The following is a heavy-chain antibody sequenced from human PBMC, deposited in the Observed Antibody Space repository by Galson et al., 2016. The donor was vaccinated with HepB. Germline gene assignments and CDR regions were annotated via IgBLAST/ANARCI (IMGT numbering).Heavy chain of an antibody. CDR2: IYSAGAT. CDR1: GFTVSDNY. CDR3: ARGHSSGYYLDV. V-gene: IGHV3-53*01. D-gene: IGHD3-22*01. Sequence: LRLSCAASGFTVSDNYMTWVRQAPGKGLEWVSLIYSAGATYYADSVKGRFTISRDNSKNTVYLQVNSLRAEDTAVYYCARGHSSGYYLDVWGQGTTVTVSS. J-gene: IGHJ6*02.